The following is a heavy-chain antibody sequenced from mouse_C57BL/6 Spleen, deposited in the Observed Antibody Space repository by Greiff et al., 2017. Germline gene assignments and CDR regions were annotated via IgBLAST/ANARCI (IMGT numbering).Heavy chain of an antibody. Sequence: QVHVKQPGAELVKPGASVKLSCKASGYTFTSYWMHWVKQRPGQGLEWIGMIHPNSGSTNYNEKFKSKATLTVDKSSSTAYMQLSSLTSEDSAVYYCASKGLRRDYYAMDYWGQGTSVTVSS. CDR3: ASKGLRRDYYAMDY. D-gene: IGHD2-4*01. CDR2: IHPNSGST. CDR1: GYTFTSYW. J-gene: IGHJ4*01. V-gene: IGHV1-64*01.